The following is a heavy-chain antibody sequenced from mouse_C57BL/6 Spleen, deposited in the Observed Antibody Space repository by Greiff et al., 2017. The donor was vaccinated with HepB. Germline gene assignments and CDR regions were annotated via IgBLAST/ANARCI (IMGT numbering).Heavy chain of an antibody. V-gene: IGHV1-82*01. Sequence: QVQLQQSGPELVKPGASVKISCKASGYAFSSSWMNWVKQRPGKGLEWIGRIYPGDGDTNYNGKFKGKATLTADKSSSTAYMQLSSLTSEDSAVYFCASLYYGTPFAYWGQGTLVTVSA. D-gene: IGHD1-1*01. CDR2: IYPGDGDT. CDR1: GYAFSSSW. J-gene: IGHJ3*01. CDR3: ASLYYGTPFAY.